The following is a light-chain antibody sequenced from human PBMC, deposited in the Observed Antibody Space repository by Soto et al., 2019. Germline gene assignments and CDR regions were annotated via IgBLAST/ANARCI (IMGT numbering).Light chain of an antibody. CDR1: SSDVGGYNY. CDR3: SSYTSRPSLFV. V-gene: IGLV2-14*01. Sequence: QSVLTQPASLSGSPGQSVTISCTGTSSDVGGYNYVSWYQQHPGKAPKLVIFEVSIRPSGVSIRFSGSKSGNTASLTTSGLQTEDEADYYCSSYTSRPSLFVFGSGTKVTVL. J-gene: IGLJ1*01. CDR2: EVS.